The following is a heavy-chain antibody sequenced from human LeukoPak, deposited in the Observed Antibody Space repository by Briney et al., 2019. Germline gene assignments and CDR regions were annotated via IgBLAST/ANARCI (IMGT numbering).Heavy chain of an antibody. CDR3: ARGRTTVVNPLYYFDY. J-gene: IGHJ4*02. Sequence: GGSLRLSCAASGFTFSSYAMHWVRQAPGKGLEWAAVISYDGSNKYYADSVKGRFTISRDNSKNTLYLQMNSLRAEDTAVYYCARGRTTVVNPLYYFDYWGQGTLVTVSS. D-gene: IGHD4-23*01. CDR1: GFTFSSYA. CDR2: ISYDGSNK. V-gene: IGHV3-30*04.